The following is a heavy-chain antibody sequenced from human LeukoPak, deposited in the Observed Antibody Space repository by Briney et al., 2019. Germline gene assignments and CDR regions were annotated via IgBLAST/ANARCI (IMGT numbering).Heavy chain of an antibody. CDR3: AKDRPARTTNDN. J-gene: IGHJ4*02. CDR2: VSGSGDRT. CDR1: GFTFSSYW. V-gene: IGHV3-23*01. D-gene: IGHD1-26*01. Sequence: GGSLRLSCAASGFTFSSYWMSWVRRAPGKGLEWVAAVSGSGDRTYYAGSVKGRFSISRDNFKNTLYLQMNSLRDEDTAVYYCAKDRPARTTNDNWGQGTLVTVSS.